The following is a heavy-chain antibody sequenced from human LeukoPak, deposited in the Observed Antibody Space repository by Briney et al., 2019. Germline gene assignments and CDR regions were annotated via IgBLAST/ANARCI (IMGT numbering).Heavy chain of an antibody. CDR2: IYYSGST. CDR1: GGSISSSSYY. Sequence: SETLSLTCTVSGGSISSSSYYWGWIRQPPGKGLEWIGSIYYSGSTYYNPSLKSRVTISVDTSKNQFSLKLSSVTAADTAVYYCVTTYYDFWSGANKTDAFDIWGQGTMVTVSS. V-gene: IGHV4-39*01. D-gene: IGHD3-3*01. J-gene: IGHJ3*02. CDR3: VTTYYDFWSGANKTDAFDI.